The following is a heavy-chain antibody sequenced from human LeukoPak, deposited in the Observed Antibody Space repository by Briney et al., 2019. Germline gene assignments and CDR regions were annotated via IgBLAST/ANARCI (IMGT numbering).Heavy chain of an antibody. Sequence: SETLSLTCTVSGGSISSYYWSWIRQPPAKGLEWIGYIYYSGSTNYNPSLKSRVTISVDTSKNQFSLKLSSVTAADTAVYYCARDSGYGGYPHYYFDYWGQGTLVTVSS. CDR1: GGSISSYY. CDR3: ARDSGYGGYPHYYFDY. CDR2: IYYSGST. V-gene: IGHV4-59*01. J-gene: IGHJ4*02. D-gene: IGHD5-12*01.